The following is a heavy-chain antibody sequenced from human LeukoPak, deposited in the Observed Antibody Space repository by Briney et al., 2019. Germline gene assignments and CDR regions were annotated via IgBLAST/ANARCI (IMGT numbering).Heavy chain of an antibody. CDR2: IYSGGST. CDR3: GRGYYDYGDYGGY. V-gene: IGHV3-66*02. D-gene: IGHD4-17*01. CDR1: GFTVSSNY. Sequence: GGSLRLSCAASGFTVSSNYMSWVRQAPGKGLEWVSVIYSGGSTYYADSVKGRFTISRDNSKNTLYLQMNSLRAEDTAVYYCGRGYYDYGDYGGYWGQGTLVTVSS. J-gene: IGHJ4*02.